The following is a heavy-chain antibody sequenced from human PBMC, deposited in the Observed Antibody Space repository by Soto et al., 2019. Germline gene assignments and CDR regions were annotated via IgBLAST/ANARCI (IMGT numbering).Heavy chain of an antibody. CDR2: INGPGDDT. J-gene: IGHJ6*02. CDR3: ARDLQQLVVGLLYGMDV. Sequence: EVQLLEAGGNLVQPGGSLRLSCAASGFTFHNYAMSWVRQAPGKGLEWVSSINGPGDDTYYADSVKGRCTISRDNSKNTLHLQMNSLRAEDTALYYCARDLQQLVVGLLYGMDVWGQGTTVTVSS. V-gene: IGHV3-23*01. D-gene: IGHD6-6*01. CDR1: GFTFHNYA.